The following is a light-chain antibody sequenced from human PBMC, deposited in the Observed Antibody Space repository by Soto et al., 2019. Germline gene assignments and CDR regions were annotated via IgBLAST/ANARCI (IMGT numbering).Light chain of an antibody. CDR1: SSDVGVYNY. CDR3: SSYTSSNTLV. V-gene: IGLV2-14*01. CDR2: EVS. Sequence: QSALTQPASVSGSPGQSITISCTGTSSDVGVYNYVSWYQQHPGKAPKLMIYEVSNRPSGVSNRFSGSKSGNTASLTISGLQAEDEADYSCSSYTSSNTLVFGGGTQLTVL. J-gene: IGLJ2*01.